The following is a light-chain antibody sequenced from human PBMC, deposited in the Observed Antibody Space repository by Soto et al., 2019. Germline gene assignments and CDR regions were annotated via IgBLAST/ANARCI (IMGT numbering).Light chain of an antibody. J-gene: IGLJ1*01. V-gene: IGLV2-14*01. CDR1: SSDVGGYNF. CDR3: TSYSTSNSYV. Sequence: QSALTQPASVSGSPGQSITIFCTGSSSDVGGYNFVSWYQQHPGKAPKLMIYEVSKRPSGVSNRLSGSKSGNTASLTISGLQAEDEADYYCTSYSTSNSYVFGAGTKLTVL. CDR2: EVS.